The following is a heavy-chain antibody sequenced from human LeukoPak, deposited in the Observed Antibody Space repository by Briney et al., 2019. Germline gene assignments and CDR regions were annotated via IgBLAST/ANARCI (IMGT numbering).Heavy chain of an antibody. J-gene: IGHJ5*02. CDR1: GFTVSSNY. CDR3: ARVIAFNWFDP. V-gene: IGHV3-66*01. CDR2: IYSGGRT. D-gene: IGHD3-16*02. Sequence: GGSLRLSCAASGFTVSSNYMSWVRQAPGKGLEWVSVIYSGGRTYNADSVKGRFTISRDKSKNTLYLQMNSLRAEDTAVYYCARVIAFNWFDPWGQGTPVTVSS.